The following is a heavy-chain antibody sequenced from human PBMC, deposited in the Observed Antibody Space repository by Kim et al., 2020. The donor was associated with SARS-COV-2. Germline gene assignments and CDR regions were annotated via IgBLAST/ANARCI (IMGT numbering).Heavy chain of an antibody. CDR3: ARGYSSSWPLDY. J-gene: IGHJ4*02. V-gene: IGHV4-59*09. Sequence: SPPSLQSRFPISVDTSKNQFSLKLSSVTAADTAVYYCARGYSSSWPLDYWGQGTLVTVSS. D-gene: IGHD6-13*01.